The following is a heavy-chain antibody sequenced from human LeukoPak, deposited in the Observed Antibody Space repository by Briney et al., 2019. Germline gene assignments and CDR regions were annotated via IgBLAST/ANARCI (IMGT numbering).Heavy chain of an antibody. CDR1: GGSISTRYYY. V-gene: IGHV4-39*01. CDR2: IHDSGST. CDR3: ASLYFYGSGSFPNY. Sequence: ASETLSLTCAVSGGSISTRYYYWGWIRQPPGKGLEWIGTIHDSGSTYYSPSLKSQVTISVDTSNNQFSLKLSSVTAGDTAVYYCASLYFYGSGSFPNYWGQGILVTVST. D-gene: IGHD3-10*01. J-gene: IGHJ4*02.